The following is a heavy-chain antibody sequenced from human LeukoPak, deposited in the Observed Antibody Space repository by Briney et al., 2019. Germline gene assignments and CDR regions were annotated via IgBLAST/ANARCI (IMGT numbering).Heavy chain of an antibody. V-gene: IGHV1-46*01. CDR2: INPSGGST. J-gene: IGHJ3*02. D-gene: IGHD3-16*01. Sequence: ASVTVSCKASGYTFTSYYMHWVRQAPGQGLEWMGIINPSGGSTSYAQKFQGRVTMTRDMSTSTVYVELSSLRSEDTAVYYCARYNYPGAFDIWGQGTMVTVSS. CDR3: ARYNYPGAFDI. CDR1: GYTFTSYY.